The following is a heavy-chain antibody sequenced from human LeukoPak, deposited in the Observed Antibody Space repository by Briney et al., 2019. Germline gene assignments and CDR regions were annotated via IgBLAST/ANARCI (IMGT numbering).Heavy chain of an antibody. V-gene: IGHV4-34*01. CDR3: ARPATVTTAGYDY. D-gene: IGHD4-11*01. Sequence: SETLSLTCAVYGGSFSGYYWSWIRQPPGKGLEWIGEINHSGSTNYNPSLKSRVTISVDTSKNQFSLKLSSVTAADTAVYYCARPATVTTAGYDYWGQGTLVTVSS. J-gene: IGHJ4*02. CDR2: INHSGST. CDR1: GGSFSGYY.